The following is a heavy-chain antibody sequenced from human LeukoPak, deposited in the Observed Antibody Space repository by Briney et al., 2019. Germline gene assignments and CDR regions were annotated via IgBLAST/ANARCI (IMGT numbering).Heavy chain of an antibody. CDR3: AKSLLRYFDWPIPDY. CDR2: ISYDGSNK. Sequence: GGSLRLSCAASGFTFSSYGMHWVRQAPGKGLEWVAVISYDGSNKYYADSVKGRFTISRDNSKNTLYLQMNSLRAEDTAVYYCAKSLLRYFDWPIPDYWGQGTLVTVSS. CDR1: GFTFSSYG. J-gene: IGHJ4*02. V-gene: IGHV3-30*18. D-gene: IGHD3-9*01.